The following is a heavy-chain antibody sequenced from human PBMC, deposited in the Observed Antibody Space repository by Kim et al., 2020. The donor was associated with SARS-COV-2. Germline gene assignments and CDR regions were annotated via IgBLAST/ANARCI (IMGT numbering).Heavy chain of an antibody. Sequence: GGSLRLSCEASGFTFIDYSMDWVRQAPGKGLEWVSSISTSSTFVSYADSVKGRLNVSRDNANNLLFLHMTSLRAEDTAVYYCVRETRDGMDVWGQGTAVT. D-gene: IGHD2-2*01. V-gene: IGHV3-21*06. CDR1: GFTFIDYS. CDR3: VRETRDGMDV. J-gene: IGHJ6*02. CDR2: ISTSSTFV.